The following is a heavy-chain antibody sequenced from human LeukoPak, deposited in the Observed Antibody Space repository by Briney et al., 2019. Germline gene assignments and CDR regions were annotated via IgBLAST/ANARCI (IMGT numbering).Heavy chain of an antibody. CDR2: ISGSGGST. CDR3: AKALIVVAGEFDY. V-gene: IGHV3-23*01. J-gene: IGHJ4*02. CDR1: GFTFSSYA. Sequence: GGSLRLSCAASGFTFSSYAMSWVRHAPGKGLEWGSAISGSGGSTYYADSVRGRFTISRDNSKNTLYLQMNSLRAEDTAVYYCAKALIVVAGEFDYWGQGTLVTVSS. D-gene: IGHD3-22*01.